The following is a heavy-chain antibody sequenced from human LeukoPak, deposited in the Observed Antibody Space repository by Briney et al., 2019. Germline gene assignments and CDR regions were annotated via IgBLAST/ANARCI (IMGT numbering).Heavy chain of an antibody. CDR3: ATMAIAKGATQGRGFLQFDL. J-gene: IGHJ5*02. CDR2: ITGTGFDT. CDR1: EFTFDNHA. Sequence: GGSLRLSCAASEFTFDNHAMSWVRQAPGKGLEWVSLITGTGFDTYTAYSVKGRFITSRDNSKNSLYLRLNSLSPEDTATYYCATMAIAKGATQGRGFLQFDLWGQGTLVTVSS. D-gene: IGHD2-21*01. V-gene: IGHV3-23*01.